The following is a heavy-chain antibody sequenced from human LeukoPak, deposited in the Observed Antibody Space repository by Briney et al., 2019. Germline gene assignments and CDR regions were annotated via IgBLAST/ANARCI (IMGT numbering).Heavy chain of an antibody. CDR2: ISSSGSYT. J-gene: IGHJ4*02. CDR1: GFRFSDEY. V-gene: IGHV3-11*06. Sequence: GGSLRLSCAAAGFRFSDEYMSWIRQAPGQGLEWISYISSSGSYTNYADSVRGRFTISRDNAKNTLYLEMNSLRAEDTAVYYCARTFAAAHIDYWGQGTLVTVSS. CDR3: ARTFAAAHIDY. D-gene: IGHD2-15*01.